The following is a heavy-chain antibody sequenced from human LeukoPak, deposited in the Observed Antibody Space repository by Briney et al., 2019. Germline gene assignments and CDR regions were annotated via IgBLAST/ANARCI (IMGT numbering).Heavy chain of an antibody. V-gene: IGHV1-69*01. D-gene: IGHD5-18*01. CDR3: ARVDTAMGYYYYGLDV. CDR1: GGTFSSYA. J-gene: IGHJ6*04. CDR2: IIPIFGTA. Sequence: SVKVSCKASGGTFSSYAISWVRQAPGQGLEWMGGIIPIFGTANYAQKFQGRVTITADESTSTAYMELSSLRSGDTAVYYCARVDTAMGYYYYGLDVWGKGTTVTVSS.